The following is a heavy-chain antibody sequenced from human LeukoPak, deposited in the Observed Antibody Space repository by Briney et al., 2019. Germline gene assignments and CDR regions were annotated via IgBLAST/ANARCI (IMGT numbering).Heavy chain of an antibody. CDR2: IYYSGST. CDR3: ANGYYYDSSGYYYG. J-gene: IGHJ4*02. Sequence: SETLSLTCAVSGGSISSSSYYWGWIRQPPGKGLEWIGSIYYSGSTYYNPSLKSRVTISVDTSKNQFSLKLSSVTAADTAVYYCANGYYYDSSGYYYGWGQGTLVTVSS. D-gene: IGHD3-22*01. V-gene: IGHV4-39*01. CDR1: GGSISSSSYY.